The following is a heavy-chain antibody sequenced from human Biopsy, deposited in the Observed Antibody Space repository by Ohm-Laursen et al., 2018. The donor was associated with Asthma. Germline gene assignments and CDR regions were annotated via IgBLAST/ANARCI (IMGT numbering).Heavy chain of an antibody. J-gene: IGHJ4*02. D-gene: IGHD1-26*01. V-gene: IGHV3-30*03. Sequence: SLRLSCAASGFTFKAYGIHWVRQAPGKGLEWVAVMSCEESVQYFADSVKGRFTFSRDNSKNTLYLQMNSLRAEDSAVYYCARDLGCGSYFVGTTFDYWGQGALVTVSS. CDR1: GFTFKAYG. CDR2: MSCEESVQ. CDR3: ARDLGCGSYFVGTTFDY.